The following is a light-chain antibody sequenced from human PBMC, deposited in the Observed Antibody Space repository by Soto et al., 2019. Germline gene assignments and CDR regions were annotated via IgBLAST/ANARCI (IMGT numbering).Light chain of an antibody. Sequence: QSALTQPASVSGSPGQSITISCTGTSSDVGSYSIVSWYQQHPGKAPKLMIYEGSKRPSGVSNRFSGSKSGNTASLTISGLQAEDEADYYCCSYAGSSTPFGGGTKLTVL. CDR2: EGS. CDR1: SSDVGSYSI. V-gene: IGLV2-23*01. CDR3: CSYAGSSTP. J-gene: IGLJ3*02.